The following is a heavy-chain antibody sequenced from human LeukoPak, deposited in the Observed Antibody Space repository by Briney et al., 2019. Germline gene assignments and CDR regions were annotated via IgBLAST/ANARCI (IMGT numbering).Heavy chain of an antibody. Sequence: GGSLRLSYAASGFTFSDYYMSWIRQAPGKGLQWVSYISSSSSYTNYADSVKGRFTISRDNAKNSLYLQMNSLRAEDTAVYYCARDNAAATAFGDYWGQGTLVTVSS. D-gene: IGHD6-13*01. J-gene: IGHJ4*02. CDR1: GFTFSDYY. V-gene: IGHV3-11*06. CDR3: ARDNAAATAFGDY. CDR2: ISSSSSYT.